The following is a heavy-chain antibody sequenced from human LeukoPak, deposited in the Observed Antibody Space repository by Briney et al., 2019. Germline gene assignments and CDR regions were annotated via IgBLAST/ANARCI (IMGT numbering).Heavy chain of an antibody. CDR3: ARAGPPNSSSWYLNWFDP. V-gene: IGHV3-21*01. CDR2: ISSSSGYI. D-gene: IGHD6-13*01. CDR1: GFTFSSYS. Sequence: PGGSLRLSCAASGFTFSSYSMNWVRQAPGKGLEWVSPISSSSGYIYYADSVKGRFTISRDNAKNSRYLQMNSLKAEDTAVYYCARAGPPNSSSWYLNWFDPWGQRTLVTVSS. J-gene: IGHJ5*02.